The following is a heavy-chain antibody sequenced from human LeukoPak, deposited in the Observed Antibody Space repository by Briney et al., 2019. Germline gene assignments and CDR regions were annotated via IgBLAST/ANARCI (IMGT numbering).Heavy chain of an antibody. D-gene: IGHD3-22*01. J-gene: IGHJ4*02. CDR2: IYYSGST. Sequence: PSETLSLTCTVSGGSISSYHWSWIRQPPGKGLEWIGYIYYSGSTNYNPSLKSRVTISVDTSKNQFSLKLSSVTAADTAVYYCARVGYDSSGHYYLDYWGQGILVTVSS. V-gene: IGHV4-59*01. CDR3: ARVGYDSSGHYYLDY. CDR1: GGSISSYH.